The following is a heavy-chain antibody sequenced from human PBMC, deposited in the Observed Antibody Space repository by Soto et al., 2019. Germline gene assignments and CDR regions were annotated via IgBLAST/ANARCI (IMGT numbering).Heavy chain of an antibody. CDR3: ARASEWEVGY. J-gene: IGHJ4*02. Sequence: QVQLQESGPGLVKPSETLSLTCTVSGGSISSYYWTWIRQPPGKGLQWIGYIYYTGNTNYNPSLKXXVXIXXDTSKNQFSLRLSSVTAADTAVYYCARASEWEVGYWGQGTLVTVSS. D-gene: IGHD1-26*01. CDR2: IYYTGNT. CDR1: GGSISSYY. V-gene: IGHV4-59*08.